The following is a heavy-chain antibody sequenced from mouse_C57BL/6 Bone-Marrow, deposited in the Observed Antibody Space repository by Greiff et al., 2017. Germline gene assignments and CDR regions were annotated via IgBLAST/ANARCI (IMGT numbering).Heavy chain of an antibody. V-gene: IGHV1-59*01. CDR1: GYTFTSYW. CDR2: IDPSDSYT. J-gene: IGHJ3*01. CDR3: ARGGSLYFPFAY. Sequence: QVQLQQPGAELVRPGTSVKLSCKASGYTFTSYWMHWVKQRPGQGLEWIGVIDPSDSYTNYNQKFKGKATLTVDTSSSTAYMQLSSLTSEDSAVYYCARGGSLYFPFAYWGQGTLVTVSA.